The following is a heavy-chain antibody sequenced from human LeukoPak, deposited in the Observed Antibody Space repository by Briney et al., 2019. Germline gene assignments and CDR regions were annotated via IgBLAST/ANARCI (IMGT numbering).Heavy chain of an antibody. V-gene: IGHV3-74*01. CDR3: VRDRSGYNQEFDY. CDR2: INSDGSGT. Sequence: GGSLRLSCAASGFTFNMYWMHWVRQSPGKGLVWVSRINSDGSGTSYADSVKGRFTISRDNAKNMLYLQMNSLRAEDTAVYYCVRDRSGYNQEFDYWGQGTLVTVSS. CDR1: GFTFNMYW. D-gene: IGHD5-24*01. J-gene: IGHJ4*02.